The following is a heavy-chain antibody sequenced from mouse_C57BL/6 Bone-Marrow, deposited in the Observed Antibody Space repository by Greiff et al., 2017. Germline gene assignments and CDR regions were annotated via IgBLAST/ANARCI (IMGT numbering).Heavy chain of an antibody. CDR2: IDPENGDT. V-gene: IGHV14-4*01. CDR1: GFNFKDDY. J-gene: IGHJ3*01. Sequence: VQLQQSGAELVRPGASVKLSCTASGFNFKDDYMHWVKQRPEQGLEWIGWIDPENGDTKYASKFQGKATITVDTSSNTAYLQLSSLTSEDTAVCYCTRVAYWGQGTPVTVSA. CDR3: TRVAY.